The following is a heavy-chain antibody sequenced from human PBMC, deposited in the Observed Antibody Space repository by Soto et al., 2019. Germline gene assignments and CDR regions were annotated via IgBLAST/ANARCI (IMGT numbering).Heavy chain of an antibody. J-gene: IGHJ4*02. D-gene: IGHD3-22*01. Sequence: GGSLRLSCSASGFTFDDYAMRWVRQAPGKGLEWVSGISWNSGSIGYADSVKGRFTISRDNAKNSLYLQMNSLRAEDTALYYCAKFDDSSGCIDYWGQGTLVTVSS. CDR3: AKFDDSSGCIDY. V-gene: IGHV3-9*01. CDR2: ISWNSGSI. CDR1: GFTFDDYA.